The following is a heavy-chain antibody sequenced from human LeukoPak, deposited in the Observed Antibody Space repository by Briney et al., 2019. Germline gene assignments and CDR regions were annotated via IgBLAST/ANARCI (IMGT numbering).Heavy chain of an antibody. CDR2: ISGRGGST. V-gene: IGHV3-23*01. D-gene: IGHD3-22*01. CDR1: GFTFSSYA. Sequence: GGSLRLSCAASGFTFSSYAMSWVRQAPGKGLEWVSAISGRGGSTYYADSVKGRFTISRDNSKNTLYLQMNSLRAEATAVYYCAKGVQGRLYYYDSSGPYFDYWGQGTLVTVSS. J-gene: IGHJ4*02. CDR3: AKGVQGRLYYYDSSGPYFDY.